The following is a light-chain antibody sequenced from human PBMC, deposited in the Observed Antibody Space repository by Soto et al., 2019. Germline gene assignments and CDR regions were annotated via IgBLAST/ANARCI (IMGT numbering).Light chain of an antibody. CDR3: HQYGLLPRHP. CDR1: QSVNSNY. Sequence: EIVLTQSPGTLSLSPGEAAILSCRASQSVNSNYLAWYQQKPGQAPRLLIYGASSGATGVPNRFSGSGSGTDFTLTIGSLEPEDFAVYYCHQYGLLPRHPFGQGTKLEIK. V-gene: IGKV3-20*01. J-gene: IGKJ2*01. CDR2: GAS.